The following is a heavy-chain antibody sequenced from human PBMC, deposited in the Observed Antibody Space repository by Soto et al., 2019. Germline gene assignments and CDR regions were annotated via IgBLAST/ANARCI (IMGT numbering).Heavy chain of an antibody. CDR3: ATVSGTYDPVRFDY. CDR2: FDPEDGET. J-gene: IGHJ4*02. V-gene: IGHV1-24*01. CDR1: GYTLTELS. D-gene: IGHD1-1*01. Sequence: ASVKVSCKVSGYTLTELSMHWVRQAPGKGLEWMGGFDPEDGETIYAQKFQGRVTMTEDTSTDTAYMELSSLRSEDTAVYYCATVSGTYDPVRFDYWGQGTLVTVSS.